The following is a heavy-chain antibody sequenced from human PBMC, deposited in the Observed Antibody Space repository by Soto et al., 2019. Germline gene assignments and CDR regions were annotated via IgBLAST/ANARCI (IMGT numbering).Heavy chain of an antibody. D-gene: IGHD1-1*01. V-gene: IGHV3-9*01. CDR3: VKDLRTRWILGNFAS. CDR2: INFNSANT. Sequence: GVSLRLSCAASGFKFDDYAMHWVLQAPGKGLEWVSGINFNSANTAYAESVKGRFTISRDNAKNSLYLQMNSLRAEDTAFYFCVKDLRTRWILGNFASWGQGTLVTVCS. CDR1: GFKFDDYA. J-gene: IGHJ4*02.